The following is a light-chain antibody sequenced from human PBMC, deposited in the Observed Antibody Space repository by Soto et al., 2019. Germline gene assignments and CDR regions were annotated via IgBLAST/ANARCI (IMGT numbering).Light chain of an antibody. CDR1: QGINSY. J-gene: IGKJ4*01. CDR2: AAS. CDR3: QQVNSFPVT. Sequence: DIQLTQSPSFLSASVGDRITITCRASQGINSYLAWYQQRPGKAPKLLISAASTLQSGVPSRFSGSGSGTEFTLTISRLQPEDFATCYCQQVNSFPVTFGGGTKVEIK. V-gene: IGKV1-9*01.